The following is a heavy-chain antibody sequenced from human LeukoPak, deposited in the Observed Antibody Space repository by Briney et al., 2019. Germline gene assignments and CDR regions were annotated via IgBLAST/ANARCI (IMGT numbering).Heavy chain of an antibody. CDR1: GDSISSYY. CDR3: ARSERIIMILGGAFDI. J-gene: IGHJ3*02. Sequence: PSETLSPTCTVSGDSISSYYWSWIRQPPGKGLEWIGYIYYSGSTNYSPSLKSRVTISVDTSKNQFSLKLSSVTAADTAVYYCARSERIIMILGGAFDIWGPGTVVTVSS. CDR2: IYYSGST. V-gene: IGHV4-59*08. D-gene: IGHD3-22*01.